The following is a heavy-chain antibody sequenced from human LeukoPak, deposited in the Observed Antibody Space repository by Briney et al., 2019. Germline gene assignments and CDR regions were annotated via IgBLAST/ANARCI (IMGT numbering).Heavy chain of an antibody. J-gene: IGHJ4*02. V-gene: IGHV3-7*01. D-gene: IGHD3-10*01. CDR2: IKQDGSEK. Sequence: GGSLRLSYAASGFTFSSYWMSWVRQAPGKGLEWVANIKQDGSEKYYVDSVKGRFTISRDNAKNSLYLQMNSLRGEDTAVYYCARDNYYGSGSYPPLDYWGQGTLVTVSS. CDR1: GFTFSSYW. CDR3: ARDNYYGSGSYPPLDY.